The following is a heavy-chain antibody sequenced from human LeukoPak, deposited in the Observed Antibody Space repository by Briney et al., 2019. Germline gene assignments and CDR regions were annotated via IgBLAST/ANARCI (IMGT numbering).Heavy chain of an antibody. CDR3: ARDFETDCSSTSCYTYFDY. V-gene: IGHV4-30-2*01. CDR1: GGSISSGGYY. CDR2: IYHSGST. Sequence: PSQTLSLTCTVSGGSISSGGYYWSWIRQPPGKGLEWIGYIYHSGSTYYNPSLKSRVTISVDRSKNQFSLKLSSVTAADTAVYYCARDFETDCSSTSCYTYFDYWGQGTLVTVSS. J-gene: IGHJ4*02. D-gene: IGHD2-2*02.